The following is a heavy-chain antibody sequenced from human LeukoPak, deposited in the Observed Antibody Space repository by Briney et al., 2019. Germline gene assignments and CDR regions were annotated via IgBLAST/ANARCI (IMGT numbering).Heavy chain of an antibody. J-gene: IGHJ3*02. CDR3: ATGITGSLGDAFDI. D-gene: IGHD1-20*01. V-gene: IGHV3-30*03. CDR2: ISYDGSNK. Sequence: GGSLRLSCAASGFTFSSYGMHWVRQAPGKGLEWVAVISYDGSNKYYADSVKGRFTISRDNSKNTLYLQMNSLRAEDTAVYYCATGITGSLGDAFDIWGQGTMVTVSS. CDR1: GFTFSSYG.